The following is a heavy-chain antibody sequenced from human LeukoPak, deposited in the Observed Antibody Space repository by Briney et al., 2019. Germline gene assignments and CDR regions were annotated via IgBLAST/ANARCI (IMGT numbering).Heavy chain of an antibody. D-gene: IGHD3-9*01. CDR2: INPNSGGT. CDR1: GSTFTSYG. V-gene: IGHV1-2*02. J-gene: IGHJ6*03. Sequence: ASVQVSCKASGSTFTSYGISWVRPAPGQGLEWMGWINPNSGGTNYAQKFQGRVTMTRDTSISTAYMELSRLRSDDTAAYYCARGVRGLTGYYHYYYYYMDVWGKGTTVTVSS. CDR3: ARGVRGLTGYYHYYYYYMDV.